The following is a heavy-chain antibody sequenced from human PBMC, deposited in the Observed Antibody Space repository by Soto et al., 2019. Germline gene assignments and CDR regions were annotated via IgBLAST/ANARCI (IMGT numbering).Heavy chain of an antibody. J-gene: IGHJ6*02. CDR2: IIPIFGTA. D-gene: IGHD1-7*01. CDR1: GGTFSSYA. Sequence: SVKVSCKASGGTFSSYAISWVRQAPGQGLEWMGGIIPIFGTANYAQKFQGRVTITADKSTSTAYMELSSLRSEDTAVYYCASSELGLRSRYYYYYGMDVWGQGTTVTVSS. CDR3: ASSELGLRSRYYYYYGMDV. V-gene: IGHV1-69*06.